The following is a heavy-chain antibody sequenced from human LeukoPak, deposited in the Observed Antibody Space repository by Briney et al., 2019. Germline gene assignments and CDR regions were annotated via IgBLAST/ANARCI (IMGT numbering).Heavy chain of an antibody. Sequence: ASVKVSCKASGYTFTSYGISWVRQAPGQGLEWMGWISAYNGNTNYAQKLQGRVTMTTDTSTSTAYMELRSLRSDDTAVYYCARDLRGQWLVSAFDIWGQGTMVTVSS. V-gene: IGHV1-18*01. CDR3: ARDLRGQWLVSAFDI. D-gene: IGHD6-19*01. J-gene: IGHJ3*02. CDR2: ISAYNGNT. CDR1: GYTFTSYG.